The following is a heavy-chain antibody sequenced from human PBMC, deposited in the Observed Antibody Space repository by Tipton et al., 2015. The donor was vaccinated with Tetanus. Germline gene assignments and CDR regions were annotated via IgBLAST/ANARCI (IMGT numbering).Heavy chain of an antibody. Sequence: QLVQSGAEVKKPGSPVKVSCETSGGSFSTYITSWVRQAPGQGLEWMGSINPVFGRITYAQKFQGRVTITADKSTSTAHISLSSLRSDDTAVYYCARWGDASGSTNLYAFDIWGQGTMVSVSS. CDR1: GGSFSTYI. J-gene: IGHJ3*02. CDR2: INPVFGRI. CDR3: ARWGDASGSTNLYAFDI. D-gene: IGHD3-10*01. V-gene: IGHV1-69*06.